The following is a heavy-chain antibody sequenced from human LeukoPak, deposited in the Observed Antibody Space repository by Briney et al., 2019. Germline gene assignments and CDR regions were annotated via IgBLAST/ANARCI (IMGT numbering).Heavy chain of an antibody. CDR2: IIPIFGTA. V-gene: IGHV1-69*13. Sequence: GASVKVSCKASGGTFSSYAINWVRQAPGQGLEWMGGIIPIFGTANYAQKLQGRVTITADESTSTAYMELSSLRSEDTAVYYCARIIVVGVESYYMDVWGKGTTVTISS. CDR3: ARIIVVGVESYYMDV. J-gene: IGHJ6*03. D-gene: IGHD1-26*01. CDR1: GGTFSSYA.